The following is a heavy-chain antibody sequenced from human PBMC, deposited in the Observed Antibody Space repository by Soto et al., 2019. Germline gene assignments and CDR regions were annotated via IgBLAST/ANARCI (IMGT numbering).Heavy chain of an antibody. V-gene: IGHV4-4*07. CDR1: VDSISTYY. D-gene: IGHD1-20*01. CDR2: IDASGNT. Sequence: SETLSLTCTVSVDSISTYYWSWIRRPAGKGLEWIGHIDASGNTNYNPSLKSRVTMSADTSKKQFSLKLTSVTAADTAVYYCARYSNNWFQTEGMDVWGQGTTVTVSS. J-gene: IGHJ6*02. CDR3: ARYSNNWFQTEGMDV.